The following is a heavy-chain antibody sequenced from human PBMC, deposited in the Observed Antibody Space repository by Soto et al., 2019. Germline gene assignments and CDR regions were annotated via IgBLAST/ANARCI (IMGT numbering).Heavy chain of an antibody. V-gene: IGHV1-69*04. J-gene: IGHJ5*02. D-gene: IGHD2-15*01. Sequence: ASVKVSCKASGGTFSSYTISWVRQAPGQGIEWKGRIIPIFGIANYAQEFQGRVTITADKSTSTAYMELSSLRSEDTAVYYCARDAVAATSRFDPWGQGTLVTVSS. CDR2: IIPIFGIA. CDR3: ARDAVAATSRFDP. CDR1: GGTFSSYT.